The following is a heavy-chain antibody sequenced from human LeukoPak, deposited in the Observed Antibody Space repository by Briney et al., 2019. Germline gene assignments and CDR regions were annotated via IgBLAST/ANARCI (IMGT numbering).Heavy chain of an antibody. J-gene: IGHJ4*02. Sequence: GGSLRLSCAASGFTFSSYSMNRVRQAPGKGLEWVSYISSSSNIYYADSVKGRFTISRDNAKNSLYLQMNSLRAEDTAVYYCARDSNWVFDYWGQGTLVTVSS. V-gene: IGHV3-48*01. CDR1: GFTFSSYS. CDR2: ISSSSNI. CDR3: ARDSNWVFDY. D-gene: IGHD1-1*01.